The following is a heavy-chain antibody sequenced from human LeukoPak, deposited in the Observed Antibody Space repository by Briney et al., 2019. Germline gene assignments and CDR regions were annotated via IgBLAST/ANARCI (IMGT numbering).Heavy chain of an antibody. D-gene: IGHD6-19*01. CDR2: ISAYNGNT. CDR3: ARDRHSSGWWGSGNWFDP. Sequence: ASVKVSCKASGYTSTSYGISWVRQAPGQGLEWMGWISAYNGNTNYAQKLQGRVTMTTDTSTSTAYMELRSLGSDDTAVYYCARDRHSSGWWGSGNWFDPWGQGTLVTVSS. V-gene: IGHV1-18*01. J-gene: IGHJ5*02. CDR1: GYTSTSYG.